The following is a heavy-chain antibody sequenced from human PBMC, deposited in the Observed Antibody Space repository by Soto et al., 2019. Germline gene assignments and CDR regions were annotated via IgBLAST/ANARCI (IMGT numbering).Heavy chain of an antibody. J-gene: IGHJ4*02. CDR1: GYTFTSYG. D-gene: IGHD3-22*01. V-gene: IGHV1-18*01. Sequence: QVQLVQSGAEVKKPGASVKVSCKASGYTFTSYGISWVRQAPGQGLEWMGWISAYNGNTNYAQKLHGRVTMTTDTSTSTAYMELRSLRSDDTAVYYCARDLTPHPTQIVVVIIGYWGQGTLVTVSS. CDR2: ISAYNGNT. CDR3: ARDLTPHPTQIVVVIIGY.